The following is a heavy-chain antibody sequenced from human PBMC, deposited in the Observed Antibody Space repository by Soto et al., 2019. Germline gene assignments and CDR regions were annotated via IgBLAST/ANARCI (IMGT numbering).Heavy chain of an antibody. V-gene: IGHV3-23*01. CDR3: AKGRLAARPFSIDY. D-gene: IGHD6-6*01. Sequence: PGGSLRLSCTASGFTFSSNVMTWVRQAPGKGLEWVSGISGSGGGTYYAESVKGRFTISRDNSKNTLYLEMNSLRVEDTAVYYCAKGRLAARPFSIDYWGQGTLVTVSS. CDR1: GFTFSSNV. CDR2: ISGSGGGT. J-gene: IGHJ4*02.